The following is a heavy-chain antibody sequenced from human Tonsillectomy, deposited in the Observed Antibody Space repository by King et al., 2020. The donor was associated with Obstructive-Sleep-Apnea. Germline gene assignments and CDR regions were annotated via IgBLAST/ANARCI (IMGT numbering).Heavy chain of an antibody. CDR2: VSYSGTT. J-gene: IGHJ2*01. V-gene: IGHV4-59*01. CDR3: ARAQGGNTKMWYFDL. D-gene: IGHD4-23*01. Sequence: QLQESGPGLVEPSETLSLTCTVSGGSFNSYYWSWIRQPPGKGLEWIGFVSYSGTTNTNPSLNTPVTLSIDSSQNQFSLKLTSVTSADAAVYYCARAQGGNTKMWYFDLWGRGTLVTVSS. CDR1: GGSFNSYY.